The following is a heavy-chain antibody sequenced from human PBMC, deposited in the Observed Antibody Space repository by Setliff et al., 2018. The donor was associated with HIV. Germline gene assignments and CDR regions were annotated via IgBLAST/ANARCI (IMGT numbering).Heavy chain of an antibody. Sequence: PGESLKISCQGSGYIFTGYWIGWVRQMPGKGLEWMGIIYPGDSDTRYSPSFQGQVTISADKSISTAYLQWSSLQTSDSGMYYCARGIAALTASFDYWGQGSLVTVSS. V-gene: IGHV5-51*01. CDR1: GYIFTGYW. CDR2: IYPGDSDT. CDR3: ARGIAALTASFDY. D-gene: IGHD2-21*02. J-gene: IGHJ4*02.